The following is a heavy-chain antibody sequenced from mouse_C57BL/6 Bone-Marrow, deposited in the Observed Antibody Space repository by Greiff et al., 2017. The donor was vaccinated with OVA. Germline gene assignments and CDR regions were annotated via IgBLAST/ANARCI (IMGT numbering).Heavy chain of an antibody. J-gene: IGHJ2*01. CDR2: IHPNSGST. V-gene: IGHV1-64*01. D-gene: IGHD2-5*01. Sequence: QVQLQQPGAELVKPGASVKLSCKASGYTFTSYWMHWVKQRPGQGLEWIGMIHPNSGSTNYNEKFKSKATLTVDKSSSTAYMQLSSLTSEDSAVYYCARQDYSNYEYYFDYWGQGTTLTVSS. CDR1: GYTFTSYW. CDR3: ARQDYSNYEYYFDY.